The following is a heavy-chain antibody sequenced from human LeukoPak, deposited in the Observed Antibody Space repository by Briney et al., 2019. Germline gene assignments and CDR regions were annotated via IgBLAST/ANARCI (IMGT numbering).Heavy chain of an antibody. CDR3: ASYGDYVEDWFDP. J-gene: IGHJ5*02. D-gene: IGHD4-17*01. Sequence: SETLSLTCAVYGGSFSGYYWSWIRQPAGKGLEWIGRIYTSGSTNYNPSLKSRVTMSVDTSKNQFSLKLSSVTAADTAVYYCASYGDYVEDWFDPWGQGTLVTVSS. CDR1: GGSFSGYY. V-gene: IGHV4-59*10. CDR2: IYTSGST.